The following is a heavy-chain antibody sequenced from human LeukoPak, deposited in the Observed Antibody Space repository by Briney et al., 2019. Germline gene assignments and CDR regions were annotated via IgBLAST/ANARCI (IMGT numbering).Heavy chain of an antibody. CDR3: ARVREVWWNPHDAFDI. Sequence: ASVKVSCKASEYTFAGYYIHWVRQAPGQGLEWMGWINPNSGDTHYAQKFQGRVTMTRNTSISTAYMELSSLTSEDTAVYYCARVREVWWNPHDAFDIWGQGTRVTVSS. V-gene: IGHV1-8*02. CDR2: INPNSGDT. CDR1: EYTFAGYY. D-gene: IGHD2-21*01. J-gene: IGHJ3*02.